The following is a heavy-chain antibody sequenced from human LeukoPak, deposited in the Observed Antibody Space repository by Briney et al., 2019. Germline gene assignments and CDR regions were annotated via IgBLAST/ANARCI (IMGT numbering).Heavy chain of an antibody. J-gene: IGHJ6*03. D-gene: IGHD3-9*01. CDR2: ISPSSSTI. Sequence: GGSLRLSCAASGFTFTTYSMNWVRQAPGKGLEWVSYISPSSSTIYYADSVKGRFTISRDNAKNSLYLQMNSLRADDTAVYYCATPLGPYYDIIAAPYYYMDVWGKGTTVTVSS. V-gene: IGHV3-48*01. CDR3: ATPLGPYYDIIAAPYYYMDV. CDR1: GFTFTTYS.